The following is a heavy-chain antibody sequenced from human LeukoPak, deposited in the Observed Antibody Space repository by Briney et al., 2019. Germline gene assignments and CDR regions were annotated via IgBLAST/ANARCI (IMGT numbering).Heavy chain of an antibody. CDR1: GFTFNNYA. CDR3: ARGRGYSYGSDFDY. Sequence: GSLRLSCTASGFTFNNYAMYWVRQAPRKGLEWVAGIFGSGGSAHYADSVKGRFTISRDNSKNTVYLQMDSLRGEDTAVYYCARGRGYSYGSDFDYWGQGTLVTVSS. J-gene: IGHJ4*02. CDR2: IFGSGGSA. D-gene: IGHD5-18*01. V-gene: IGHV3-23*01.